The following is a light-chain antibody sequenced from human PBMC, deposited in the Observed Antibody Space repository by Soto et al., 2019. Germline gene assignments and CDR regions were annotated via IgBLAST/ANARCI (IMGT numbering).Light chain of an antibody. CDR2: GAS. CDR3: QQYGSSPPYT. Sequence: EIGLTQSPGTLSLSPGERATLSCRASQSVSSSYLAWYQQTPGQAPRLLIYGASSRATGIPDRFSGSGSGTDFTLTISRLEPEDFAVYYCQQYGSSPPYTFGQGTKLEIK. CDR1: QSVSSSY. J-gene: IGKJ2*01. V-gene: IGKV3-20*01.